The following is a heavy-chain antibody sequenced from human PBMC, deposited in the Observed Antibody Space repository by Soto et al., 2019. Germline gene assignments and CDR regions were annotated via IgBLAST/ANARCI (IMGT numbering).Heavy chain of an antibody. Sequence: GASVKVSCKASGYTFTSYYMHWVRQAPGQGLEWMGIINPSGGSTSYAQKFQGRVTMTRDTSTSTVYMELSSLRSEDTAVYYCARDVDITGTTGYYYYYYGVDVWGQGTTVTVSS. J-gene: IGHJ6*02. D-gene: IGHD1-7*01. CDR3: ARDVDITGTTGYYYYYYGVDV. V-gene: IGHV1-46*01. CDR2: INPSGGST. CDR1: GYTFTSYY.